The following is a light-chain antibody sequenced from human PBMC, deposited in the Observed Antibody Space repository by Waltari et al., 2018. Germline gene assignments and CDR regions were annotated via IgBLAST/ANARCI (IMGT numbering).Light chain of an antibody. Sequence: QSVLTQPPSASGTPGQRVTISCSGSRSNIGSNYVYWYQQPPGTAPKLLTYRNNRRPAGFPARFSGSKSGTADSRALSGLRSEDEADYYWAAWDDSLSGRVFGGGTKVTVL. CDR2: RNN. J-gene: IGLJ3*02. CDR3: AAWDDSLSGRV. CDR1: RSNIGSNY. V-gene: IGLV1-47*01.